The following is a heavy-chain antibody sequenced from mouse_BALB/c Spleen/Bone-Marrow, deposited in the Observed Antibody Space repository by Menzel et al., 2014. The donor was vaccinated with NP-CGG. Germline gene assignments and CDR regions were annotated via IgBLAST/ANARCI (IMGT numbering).Heavy chain of an antibody. J-gene: IGHJ3*01. Sequence: VQLQQSGAELVKPGASVKLSCKASGYTFTSYYMYWVQPRPGQGLEWIGEITPSNGDTNFNEKFKSKATLTVDKSSSTAYMQLSSLTSEDSAVYYCSREGAYWGQGTLVTVSA. CDR3: SREGAY. CDR2: ITPSNGDT. V-gene: IGHV1S81*02. CDR1: GYTFTSYY.